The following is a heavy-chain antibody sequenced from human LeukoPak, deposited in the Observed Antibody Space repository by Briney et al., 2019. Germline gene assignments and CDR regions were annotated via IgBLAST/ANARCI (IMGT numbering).Heavy chain of an antibody. Sequence: SETLSLTCTVPGGSISSYYWSWIRQPPGKGLEWIGYIHYTGSTNYNPSLKSRVTISVDTSKNQFSLKLNSVTAADTAVYYCARRDSSGWYYFDYWGQGTLVAVSS. V-gene: IGHV4-59*08. CDR1: GGSISSYY. J-gene: IGHJ4*02. CDR2: IHYTGST. CDR3: ARRDSSGWYYFDY. D-gene: IGHD6-19*01.